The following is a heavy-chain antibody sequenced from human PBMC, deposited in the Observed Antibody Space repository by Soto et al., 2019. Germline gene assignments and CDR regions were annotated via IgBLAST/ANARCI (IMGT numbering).Heavy chain of an antibody. J-gene: IGHJ5*02. Sequence: QITLKESGPTLVKPTQTLTLTCTFSGFSLTTSGVGVGWIRQPPGKALEWLALIYWDDDKRYSPSLKSRLTITKETSKNQVGLNKTNHGPADNTQYFLAPKTAYVKWWFHPWGQGTPGTRS. CDR2: IYWDDDK. V-gene: IGHV2-5*02. CDR1: GFSLTTSGVG. D-gene: IGHD3-16*01. CDR3: APKTAYVKWWFHP.